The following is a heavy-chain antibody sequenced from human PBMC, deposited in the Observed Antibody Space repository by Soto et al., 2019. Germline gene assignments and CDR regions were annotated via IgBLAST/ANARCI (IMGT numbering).Heavy chain of an antibody. J-gene: IGHJ6*03. Sequence: EVQLVESGEGLAQPGGSLRLSWAASGFTFSGNWMSWFRQAPGKGLEGVANIKQDGSEKYYVDSVEGRFTISRDNAKNSLYLQMNSLRAEDTAVYYCARDLRVRGFPKYYYYMDVWGKGTTVTVSS. V-gene: IGHV3-7*01. CDR3: ARDLRVRGFPKYYYYMDV. D-gene: IGHD3-10*01. CDR2: IKQDGSEK. CDR1: GFTFSGNW.